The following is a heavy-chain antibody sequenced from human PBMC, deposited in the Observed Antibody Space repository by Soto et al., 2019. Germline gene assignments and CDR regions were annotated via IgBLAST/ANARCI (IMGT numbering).Heavy chain of an antibody. J-gene: IGHJ3*02. CDR1: GGTFSSYA. V-gene: IGHV1-69*12. Sequence: QVQLVQSGAEVKKPGSSVKVSCKASGGTFSSYAISWVRQAPGQGLEWMGGIIPIFGTANYAQKFQGRVTITADESTSTAYMELSRLRSEDTAVYYCARGQGYYYDSSGRQDDAFDIWGQGTMVTVSS. CDR2: IIPIFGTA. CDR3: ARGQGYYYDSSGRQDDAFDI. D-gene: IGHD3-22*01.